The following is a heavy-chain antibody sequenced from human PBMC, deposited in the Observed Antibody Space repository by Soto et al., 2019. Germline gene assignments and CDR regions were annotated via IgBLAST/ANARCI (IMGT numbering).Heavy chain of an antibody. Sequence: GGSLRVSCAASGFNFSSYGMHWVRQAPGKGLEWVAVISYDGSNKYYADSVKGRFTISRDNSKNTLYLQMNSLRAEDTAVYYCAKDLRAIAAAGFFDYWGQGTLVTVSS. D-gene: IGHD6-13*01. J-gene: IGHJ4*02. CDR2: ISYDGSNK. CDR1: GFNFSSYG. V-gene: IGHV3-30*18. CDR3: AKDLRAIAAAGFFDY.